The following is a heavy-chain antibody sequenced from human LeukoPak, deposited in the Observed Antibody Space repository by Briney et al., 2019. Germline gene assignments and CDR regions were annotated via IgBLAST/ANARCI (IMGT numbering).Heavy chain of an antibody. J-gene: IGHJ4*02. V-gene: IGHV4-59*01. CDR3: ARGQADIVATMKY. D-gene: IGHD5-12*01. Sequence: SETLSLTCTVSGGSISNYFWNWIRQPPGKGLEWIGFIHYSRSTNYNPSLKSQVAISVGTSNNQFSLKLSSVTAADAAVYFCARGQADIVATMKYWGQGTLVTVSS. CDR1: GGSISNYF. CDR2: IHYSRST.